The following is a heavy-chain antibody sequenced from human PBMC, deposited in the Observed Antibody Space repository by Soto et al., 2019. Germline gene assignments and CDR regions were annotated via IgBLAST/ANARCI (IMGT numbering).Heavy chain of an antibody. D-gene: IGHD1-26*01. V-gene: IGHV3-23*01. J-gene: IGHJ4*02. Sequence: EVQLSECGGGLVQPGGSLRVASAGSGFFFSSYAMSWVRQLPGKGLEWISAISSPGGTTYYADSVKGRFTISRYNSRSTLYLQMDTLSAANTAIYYCARVGNSGESDHWGQGTLVTVSS. CDR2: ISSPGGTT. CDR1: GFFFSSYA. CDR3: ARVGNSGESDH.